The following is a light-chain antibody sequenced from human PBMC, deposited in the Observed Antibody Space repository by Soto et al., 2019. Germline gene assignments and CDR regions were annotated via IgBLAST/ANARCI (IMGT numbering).Light chain of an antibody. CDR2: TSS. CDR3: QQSYNTPRT. Sequence: DIQMTQSPSSLSASVGDRVTITCRTSQPISEYLNWYQQKPGKAPSLLIYTSSNLQTSVPSRFSGSGSGTHFTLTINSLQPEDFATYYCQQSYNTPRTFGQGTKVDIK. J-gene: IGKJ1*01. CDR1: QPISEY. V-gene: IGKV1-39*01.